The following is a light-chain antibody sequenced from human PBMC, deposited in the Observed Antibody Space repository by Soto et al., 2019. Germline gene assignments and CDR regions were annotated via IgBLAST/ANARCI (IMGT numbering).Light chain of an antibody. J-gene: IGKJ2*01. Sequence: DIQMTQSPDSLAVSLGERATINCKTSQSVLYSSTNKNYLAWYQQKPGQPPKLLIYWASTRESGVPDRFSGSGSGTDFTLTISSLQAEDVAVYYCHQFYNTPRTFGQGTKLEIK. V-gene: IGKV4-1*01. CDR1: QSVLYSSTNKNY. CDR3: HQFYNTPRT. CDR2: WAS.